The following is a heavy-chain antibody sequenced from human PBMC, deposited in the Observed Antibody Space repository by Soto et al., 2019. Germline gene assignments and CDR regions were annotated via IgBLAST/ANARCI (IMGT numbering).Heavy chain of an antibody. J-gene: IGHJ4*02. V-gene: IGHV2-5*02. Sequence: QITLKESGPTLVKPTQTLTLTCTFSGFSLTTSGVAVGWIRQPPGKALEWLALIYWDDDKRYRPSLKSRLTITKDTSKNHVVLTMTNMDPVDTATYYCVHDLRGRTGFENWGQGTLVTVSS. D-gene: IGHD1-1*01. CDR1: GFSLTTSGVA. CDR3: VHDLRGRTGFEN. CDR2: IYWDDDK.